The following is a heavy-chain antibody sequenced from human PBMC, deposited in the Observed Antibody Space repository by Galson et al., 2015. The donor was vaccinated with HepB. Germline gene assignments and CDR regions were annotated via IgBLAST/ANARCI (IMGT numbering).Heavy chain of an antibody. CDR3: ARTGTRPIYGMDV. J-gene: IGHJ6*02. CDR2: IIPIFGTA. CDR1: GGTFSSYA. V-gene: IGHV1-69*13. Sequence: SVKVSCKASGGTFSSYAIGWVRQAPGQGLEWMGGIIPIFGTANYAQKFQGRVTITADESTSTAYMELSSLRSEDTAVYYCARTGTRPIYGMDVWGQGTTVTVSS. D-gene: IGHD1-14*01.